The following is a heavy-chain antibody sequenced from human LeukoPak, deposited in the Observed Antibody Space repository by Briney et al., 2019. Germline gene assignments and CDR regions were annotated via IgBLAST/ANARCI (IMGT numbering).Heavy chain of an antibody. CDR2: IYYSGST. Sequence: SETLSLTYTVSGGSISSHYWSWIRQPPGKGLEWIGYIYYSGSTNYNPSLKSRVTISVDTSKNQFSLKLSSVTAADTAVYYCARNSVGSGGHLDYWGQGTLVTVSS. D-gene: IGHD4-23*01. V-gene: IGHV4-59*11. CDR1: GGSISSHY. J-gene: IGHJ4*02. CDR3: ARNSVGSGGHLDY.